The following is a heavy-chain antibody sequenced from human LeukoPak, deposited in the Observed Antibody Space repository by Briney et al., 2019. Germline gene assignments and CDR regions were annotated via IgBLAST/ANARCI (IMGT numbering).Heavy chain of an antibody. CDR2: IWYDGNKK. D-gene: IGHD3-22*01. V-gene: IGHV3-33*06. Sequence: GGSLRLSCAASGFTFSSYGMHWVRQAPGKGLEWVTVIWYDGNKKYYADSVKGRFTISRDNSKNTLYLQMNSLRAEDTAVYYCAKTYYYDSSGYPTNFDYWGQGTLVTVSS. J-gene: IGHJ4*02. CDR3: AKTYYYDSSGYPTNFDY. CDR1: GFTFSSYG.